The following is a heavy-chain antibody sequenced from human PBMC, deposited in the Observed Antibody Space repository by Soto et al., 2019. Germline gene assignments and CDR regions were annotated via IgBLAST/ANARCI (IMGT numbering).Heavy chain of an antibody. CDR2: IYPGDSDT. J-gene: IGHJ6*02. CDR1: GYSFTSYW. CDR3: ARLYYDFWSGYYYYYGMDV. D-gene: IGHD3-3*01. V-gene: IGHV5-51*01. Sequence: GESLKISCKGSGYSFTSYWIAWVRQMPGKGLEWMGIIYPGDSDTRYSPSFQGQVTISADKSISTAYLQWSSLKASDTAMYYCARLYYDFWSGYYYYYGMDVWGQGTTVTVSS.